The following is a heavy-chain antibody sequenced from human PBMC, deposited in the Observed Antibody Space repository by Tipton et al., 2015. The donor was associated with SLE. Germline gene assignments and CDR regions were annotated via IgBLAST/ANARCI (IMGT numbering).Heavy chain of an antibody. CDR2: IYAGGST. CDR3: ARVWGYGDAFDI. CDR1: GGSISSHH. D-gene: IGHD5-12*01. Sequence: TLSLTCTVSGGSISSHHWSWIRQPPGKTLEWIGYIYAGGSTNYNPSLKSRVSISVDTSKNQISLKLSSVTAADTAVYYFARVWGYGDAFDIWCHGTMVTVSS. J-gene: IGHJ3*02. V-gene: IGHV4-59*11.